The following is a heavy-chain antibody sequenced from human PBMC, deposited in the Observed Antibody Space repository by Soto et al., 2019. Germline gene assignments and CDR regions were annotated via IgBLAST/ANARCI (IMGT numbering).Heavy chain of an antibody. CDR1: GFTFSSNW. Sequence: GGSLRLSCAASGFTFSSNWMHWVRQAPGKGPVWVSRINSDGSSTSYADSVKGRFTISRDNAKNTLFLQMSSLRAEDTAVYYCAANVRERNGFDYWGQGTLVTVSS. J-gene: IGHJ4*02. CDR3: AANVRERNGFDY. CDR2: INSDGSST. D-gene: IGHD2-8*01. V-gene: IGHV3-74*01.